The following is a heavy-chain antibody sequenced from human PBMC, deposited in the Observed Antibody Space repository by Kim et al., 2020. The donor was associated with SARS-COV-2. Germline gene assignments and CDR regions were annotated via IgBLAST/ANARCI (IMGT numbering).Heavy chain of an antibody. J-gene: IGHJ4*02. CDR2: ISGSGGST. Sequence: GGSLRLSCAASGFTFSSYAMSWVRQAPGKGLEWVSAISGSGGSTYYADSVKGRFTISRDNSKNTLYLQMNSLRAEDTAVYYCAKGAISDSSWLSWHDYWGQGTLVTVSS. CDR1: GFTFSSYA. V-gene: IGHV3-23*01. D-gene: IGHD6-13*01. CDR3: AKGAISDSSWLSWHDY.